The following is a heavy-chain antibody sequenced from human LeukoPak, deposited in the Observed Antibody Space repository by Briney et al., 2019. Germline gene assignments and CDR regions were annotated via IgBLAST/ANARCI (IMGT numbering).Heavy chain of an antibody. Sequence: GASVKVSCKASGYTFTSYDINWVRQATGQGLEGMGWMNPNSGNTGYAQKFQGRVTMTRNTSISTAYMELSSLRSEDTAVYYCARGVRPRGYSYGYLYWFDPWGQGTLVTVSS. J-gene: IGHJ5*02. D-gene: IGHD5-18*01. CDR1: GYTFTSYD. V-gene: IGHV1-8*01. CDR2: MNPNSGNT. CDR3: ARGVRPRGYSYGYLYWFDP.